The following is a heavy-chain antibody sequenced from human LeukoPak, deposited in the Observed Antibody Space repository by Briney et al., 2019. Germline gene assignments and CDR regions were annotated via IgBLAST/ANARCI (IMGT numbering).Heavy chain of an antibody. J-gene: IGHJ5*02. D-gene: IGHD1-26*01. Sequence: SETLSLTCTVSGYSISSGYYWGWIRQPPGKGLEWIGSIYHSGSTYYNPSLKSRVTISVDTSKNQFSLKLSSVTAADTAVYYCAREGGSYLPNWFDPWGQGTLVTVSS. CDR3: AREGGSYLPNWFDP. CDR1: GYSISSGYY. CDR2: IYHSGST. V-gene: IGHV4-38-2*02.